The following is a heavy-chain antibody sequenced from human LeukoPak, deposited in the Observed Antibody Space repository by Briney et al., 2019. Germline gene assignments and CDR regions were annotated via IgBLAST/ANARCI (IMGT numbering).Heavy chain of an antibody. J-gene: IGHJ6*03. CDR2: IYYSGST. CDR3: ARTTEAHSWRTRYYDYYMDV. Sequence: SETLSLTCTVSGGSISSSSYYWGWIRQPPGKGLEWIGYIYYSGSTNYNPSLKSRVTISVDTSKNQFSLKLSSVTAADTAVYYCARTTEAHSWRTRYYDYYMDVWGKGTTVTISS. V-gene: IGHV4-61*05. CDR1: GGSISSSSYY. D-gene: IGHD6-13*01.